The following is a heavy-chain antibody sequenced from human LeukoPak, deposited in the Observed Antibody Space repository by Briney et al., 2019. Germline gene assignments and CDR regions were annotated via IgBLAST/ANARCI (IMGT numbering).Heavy chain of an antibody. CDR1: GFNFSKYA. V-gene: IGHV3-30-3*01. J-gene: IGHJ4*02. CDR2: VSHDGSDL. CDR3: ARSSLTTGSIDS. Sequence: PGGSLRLSCVASGFNFSKYAMYWVRQAPGKGLELVTLVSHDGSDLFHADSVKGRFTVSRDNSKNTVYLQMESLTPNDTSVYYCARSSLTTGSIDSWGQGTLVIVSS. D-gene: IGHD4-11*01.